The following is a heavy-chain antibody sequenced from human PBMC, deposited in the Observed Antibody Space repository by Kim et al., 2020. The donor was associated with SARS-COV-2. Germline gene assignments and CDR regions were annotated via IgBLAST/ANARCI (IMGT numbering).Heavy chain of an antibody. CDR1: GGSISSYY. Sequence: SETLSLTCTVSGGSISSYYWSWIRQPPGKGLEWIGYIYYSGSTNYNPSLKSRVTISVDTSKNQFSLKLSSVTAADTAVYYCARFAAREFGWGVIASYYYYGMDVWGQGTTVTVSS. CDR2: IYYSGST. CDR3: ARFAAREFGWGVIASYYYYGMDV. D-gene: IGHD3-16*02. J-gene: IGHJ6*02. V-gene: IGHV4-59*01.